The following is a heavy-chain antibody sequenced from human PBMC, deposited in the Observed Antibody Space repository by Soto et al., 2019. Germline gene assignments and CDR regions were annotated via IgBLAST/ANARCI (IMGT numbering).Heavy chain of an antibody. CDR3: VRMNADSYQFYYAMVV. CDR1: GFSLSTGRMG. CDR2: IFSDNER. V-gene: IGHV2-26*01. D-gene: IGHD1-1*01. J-gene: IGHJ6*02. Sequence: SGPTLVNPTETLTLTCTVSGFSLSTGRMGVSWIRQPPGKALEWLAHIFSDNERSYSTSMQGRLTISKDPSGSQVVLSMTNLDPVDTGTYYCVRMNADSYQFYYAMVVWGQGTTVTVSS.